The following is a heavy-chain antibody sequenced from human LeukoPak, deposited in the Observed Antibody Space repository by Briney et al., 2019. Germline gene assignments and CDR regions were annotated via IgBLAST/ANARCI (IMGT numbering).Heavy chain of an antibody. Sequence: TGGSLRLSCAASGFTFSSYSMNWVRQAPGKGLEWVSSISSSSYIYYADSVKGRFTISRDNAKNSLYLQMNSLRAEDTAVYYCARENDYYGMDVWGQGTTVTVSS. CDR2: ISSSSYI. CDR1: GFTFSSYS. V-gene: IGHV3-21*01. J-gene: IGHJ6*02. CDR3: ARENDYYGMDV.